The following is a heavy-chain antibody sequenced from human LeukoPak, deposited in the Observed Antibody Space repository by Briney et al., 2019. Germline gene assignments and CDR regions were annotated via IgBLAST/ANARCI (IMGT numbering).Heavy chain of an antibody. V-gene: IGHV3-21*01. D-gene: IGHD6-13*01. CDR3: ARVIAAAGNGKYNWFDP. Sequence: GGSLRLCCAASRFTFSSNVMIWVRQAPGKGLEWVSSISSSSSYIYYADSVKGRFTISRDNAKNSLYLQMNSLRAEDTAVYYCARVIAAAGNGKYNWFDPWGQGTLVTVSS. CDR2: ISSSSSYI. CDR1: RFTFSSNV. J-gene: IGHJ5*02.